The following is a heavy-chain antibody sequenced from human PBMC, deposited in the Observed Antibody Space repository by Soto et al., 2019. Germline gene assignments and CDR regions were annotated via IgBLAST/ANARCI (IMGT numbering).Heavy chain of an antibody. CDR2: IYYSGST. J-gene: IGHJ6*02. CDR1: GGSISSADYY. CDR3: ARDLPPPMVRGGYYYGMDV. Sequence: PSETLSLTCTVSGGSISSADYYWSWIRQPPGKGLEWIGYIYYSGSTYYNPSLKGRLSISVDTSKNQFSLKLSSVTAADTAVYYCARDLPPPMVRGGYYYGMDVWGQGTTVTVSS. D-gene: IGHD3-10*01. V-gene: IGHV4-30-4*01.